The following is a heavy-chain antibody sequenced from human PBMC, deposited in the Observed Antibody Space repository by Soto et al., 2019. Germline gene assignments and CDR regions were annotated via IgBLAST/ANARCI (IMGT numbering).Heavy chain of an antibody. CDR1: GGTFSSYA. CDR3: AGNPYYDFWSGYGYYYGMDV. J-gene: IGHJ6*02. Sequence: SVKVSCKASGGTFSSYAISWVRQAPGQGLEWMGGIIPIFGTANYAQKFQGRVTITADKSTSTAYMELSSLRSEGTAVYYCAGNPYYDFWSGYGYYYGMDVWGQGTTVTVS. D-gene: IGHD3-3*01. V-gene: IGHV1-69*06. CDR2: IIPIFGTA.